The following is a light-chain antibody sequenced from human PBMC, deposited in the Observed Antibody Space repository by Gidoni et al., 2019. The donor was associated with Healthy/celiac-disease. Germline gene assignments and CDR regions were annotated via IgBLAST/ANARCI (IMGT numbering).Light chain of an antibody. CDR2: AAS. CDR1: QSISSY. Sequence: DIQMTQSPSSLSASVGDRVTITCRASQSISSYLNWYQQKPGKAPKLLIYAASSLQSGVPSRFSGSGSGTDFTLTISSLQPEDFATYYCQQSTRFXPXTKVDIK. CDR3: QQSTR. V-gene: IGKV1-39*01. J-gene: IGKJ3*01.